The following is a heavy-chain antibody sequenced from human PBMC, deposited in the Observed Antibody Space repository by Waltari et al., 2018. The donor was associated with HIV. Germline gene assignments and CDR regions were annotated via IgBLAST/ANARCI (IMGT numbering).Heavy chain of an antibody. V-gene: IGHV4-34*01. J-gene: IGHJ6*02. Sequence: QVQLQQWGAGLLKPSETLSLTCAVYGGSFSGYYWSWIRQPPGKGLEWIGEINHSGTTNYTPALKGGVTISVDTSKNQFSLKVNSVTAADTALYFCARVGTGWDGSFYYYGMDVWGQGTTVAVSS. D-gene: IGHD6-19*01. CDR2: INHSGTT. CDR3: ARVGTGWDGSFYYYGMDV. CDR1: GGSFSGYY.